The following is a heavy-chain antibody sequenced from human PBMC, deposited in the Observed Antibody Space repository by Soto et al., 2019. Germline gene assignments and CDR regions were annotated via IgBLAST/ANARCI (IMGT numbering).Heavy chain of an antibody. CDR3: ARASRHDYGSGSYGYYYYYGMDV. Sequence: ASVKVSCKASGYTFTGYYMHWVRQAPGQGLEWMGWINPNSGGTNYAQKFQGWVTMTRDTSISTAYMELSRLRSDDTAVYYCARASRHDYGSGSYGYYYYYGMDVWGQGTTVTVSS. CDR2: INPNSGGT. CDR1: GYTFTGYY. J-gene: IGHJ6*02. V-gene: IGHV1-2*04. D-gene: IGHD3-10*01.